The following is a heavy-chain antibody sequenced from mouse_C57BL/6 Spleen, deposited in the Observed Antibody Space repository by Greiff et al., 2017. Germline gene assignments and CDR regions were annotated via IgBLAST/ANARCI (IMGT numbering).Heavy chain of an antibody. CDR3: AKMGDLPYYAMDY. V-gene: IGHV1-26*01. D-gene: IGHD2-1*01. Sequence: EVQLQQSGPELVKPGASVKISCKASGYTFTDYYMNWVKQSHGKSLEWIGDINPTNGGTSYNQKFKGKATLTVDKSSSTAYMELRSLTSEDSAVYYCAKMGDLPYYAMDYWGQGTSVTVSS. CDR2: INPTNGGT. J-gene: IGHJ4*01. CDR1: GYTFTDYY.